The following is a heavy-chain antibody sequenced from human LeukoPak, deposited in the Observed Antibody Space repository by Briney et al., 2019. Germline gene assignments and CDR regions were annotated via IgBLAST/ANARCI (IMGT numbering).Heavy chain of an antibody. V-gene: IGHV1-8*01. CDR2: MNPNSGNR. CDR1: GYTFTSYD. J-gene: IGHJ3*02. D-gene: IGHD6-13*01. CDR3: AGGISSWYGNAFDI. Sequence: ASVKVSCKASGYTFTSYDINWVRQATGQGLEWMGWMNPNSGNRGYAQKFQGRVTMPRNTSISTAYMELSSLRSEDTAVYYCAGGISSWYGNAFDIWGQGTMVTVSS.